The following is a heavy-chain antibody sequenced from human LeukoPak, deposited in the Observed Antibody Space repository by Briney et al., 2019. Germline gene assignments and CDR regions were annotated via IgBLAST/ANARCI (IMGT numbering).Heavy chain of an antibody. V-gene: IGHV4-39*01. D-gene: IGHD3/OR15-3a*01. CDR3: ARQTGSGLFTLP. Sequence: SETLSLTCTVSGISISSSNSYWGWIRQPPGKGLEWVGSIYYTGNTYYNASLKSRVTISIDTSKNRISLRLTSVTAADTAMYYCARQTGSGLFTLPGGQGTLSPSPQ. J-gene: IGHJ4*02. CDR2: IYYTGNT. CDR1: GISISSSNSY.